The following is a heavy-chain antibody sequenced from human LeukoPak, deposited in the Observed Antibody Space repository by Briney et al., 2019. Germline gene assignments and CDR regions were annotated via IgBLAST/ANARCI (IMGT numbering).Heavy chain of an antibody. V-gene: IGHV1-8*01. D-gene: IGHD6-19*01. CDR1: GYTFTSYD. CDR3: ARGPYSSGWPAEYFLH. J-gene: IGHJ1*01. CDR2: MNPNSGNT. Sequence: GASVKVSCKASGYTFTSYDINWVRQATGQGLEWMGWMNPNSGNTGYSQKLQGRVTMTTDTSTSTAYMELKSLRSDDTAVYYCARGPYSSGWPAEYFLHWGQGTLLTVSS.